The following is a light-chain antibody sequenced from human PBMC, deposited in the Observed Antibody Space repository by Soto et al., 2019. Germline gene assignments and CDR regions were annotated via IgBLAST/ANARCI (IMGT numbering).Light chain of an antibody. J-gene: IGKJ1*01. Sequence: DFPMTQAPSSLPASVGDRAPITCRASQTIGNYLTCNQQRPGKAPNPLISAASPLQSGVPSRFSGSGSGTDFTLTITSLQPEDFATYYCQQSYNTPRTFGQGTKVEI. CDR2: AAS. CDR1: QTIGNY. V-gene: IGKV1-39*01. CDR3: QQSYNTPRT.